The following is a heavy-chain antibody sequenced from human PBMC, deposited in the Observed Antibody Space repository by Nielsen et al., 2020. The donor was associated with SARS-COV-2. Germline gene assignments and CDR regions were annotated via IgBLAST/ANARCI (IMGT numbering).Heavy chain of an antibody. Sequence: SETLSLTCTVSGGSISSYYWSWIRQPPGKGLEWIGYIYYSGSTNYNPSLKSRVTISVDKSKNQFSLELRSVTAADTAVYYCARHSPGGAFDIWGQGTMVTVSS. V-gene: IGHV4-59*08. CDR3: ARHSPGGAFDI. J-gene: IGHJ3*02. D-gene: IGHD3-16*01. CDR1: GGSISSYY. CDR2: IYYSGST.